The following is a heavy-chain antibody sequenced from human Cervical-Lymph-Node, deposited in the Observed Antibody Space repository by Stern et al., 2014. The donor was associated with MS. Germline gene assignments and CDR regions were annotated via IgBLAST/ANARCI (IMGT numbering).Heavy chain of an antibody. J-gene: IGHJ6*02. Sequence: QVQLVQSGAEVRKPGASVKVSCKASGYIFTTYSLHWVRQAPGQRPEWMGWINAGNGNTKYSQQFQGRVSITRDTSASTAYMDLSSLRSEDTAIYYCARGGGYYYGMDVWGQGTTVTVSS. D-gene: IGHD2-15*01. V-gene: IGHV1-3*01. CDR2: INAGNGNT. CDR1: GYIFTTYS. CDR3: ARGGGYYYGMDV.